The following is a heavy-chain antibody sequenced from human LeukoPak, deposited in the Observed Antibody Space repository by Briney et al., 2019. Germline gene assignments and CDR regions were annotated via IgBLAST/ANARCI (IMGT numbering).Heavy chain of an antibody. J-gene: IGHJ5*02. CDR2: IYSGGST. CDR1: GFAVSSNY. V-gene: IGHV3-66*02. D-gene: IGHD3-3*01. Sequence: GGSLRLSCAASGFAVSSNYMSWVRQAPGKGLEWVSVIYSGGSTYYADSVKGRFTISRDNSKNTLYLQMNSLRAEDTAVYYCARGNQYYDFWSGPNWFDPWGQGTLVTVSS. CDR3: ARGNQYYDFWSGPNWFDP.